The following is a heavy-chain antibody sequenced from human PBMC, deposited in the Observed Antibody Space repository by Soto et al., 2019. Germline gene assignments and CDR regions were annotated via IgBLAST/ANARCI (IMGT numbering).Heavy chain of an antibody. CDR2: INNDGRRI. V-gene: IGHV3-74*01. CDR3: GRSRTTVQYVWFEA. J-gene: IGHJ5*02. CDR1: GFTINRYW. D-gene: IGHD4-4*01. Sequence: PGGSLRLSCAASGFTINRYWMHWVRQTPGMGLEWVSRINNDGRRISYADSVKGRFTISRDNAKNTLYLQMNSLRAEDTAVYYCGRSRTTVQYVWFEAWGEGALVRVCS.